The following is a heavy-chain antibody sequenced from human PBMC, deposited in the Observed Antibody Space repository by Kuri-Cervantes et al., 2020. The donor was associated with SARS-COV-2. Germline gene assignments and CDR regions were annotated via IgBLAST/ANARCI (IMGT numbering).Heavy chain of an antibody. CDR2: ISAYNGNT. CDR1: GGTFSSYA. D-gene: IGHD2-2*01. V-gene: IGHV1-8*02. J-gene: IGHJ6*02. CDR3: ARVVPAAYYGMDV. Sequence: ASVKVSCKASGGTFSSYAISWVRQAPGQGLEWMGWISAYNGNTNYAQKFQGRVTMTRNTSISTAYMELSSLRSEDTAVYYCARVVPAAYYGMDVWGQGTTVTVSS.